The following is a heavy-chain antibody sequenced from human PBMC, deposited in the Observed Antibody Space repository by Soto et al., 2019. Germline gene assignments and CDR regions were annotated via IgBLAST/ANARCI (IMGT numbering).Heavy chain of an antibody. CDR1: GYTFTGYY. CDR2: INPNSGGT. V-gene: IGHV1-2*02. CDR3: ARGDSSGGSCYFDY. J-gene: IGHJ4*02. D-gene: IGHD2-15*01. Sequence: ASVKVSCKXSGYTFTGYYMHWVRQAPGQGLEWMGWINPNSGGTNYAQKFQGRVTMTRDTSISTAYMELSRLRSDDTAVYYCARGDSSGGSCYFDYWGQGTLVTVSS.